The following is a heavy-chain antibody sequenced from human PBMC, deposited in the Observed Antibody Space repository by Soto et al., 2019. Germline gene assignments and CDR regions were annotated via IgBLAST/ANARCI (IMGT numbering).Heavy chain of an antibody. D-gene: IGHD2-2*01. CDR3: AREGCSSTSCYWRYYYGMDV. CDR1: GFTFSSYA. Sequence: QVQLVESGGGVVQPGRSLRLSCAASGFTFSSYAMHWVRQAPGKGLEWVAVISYDGSNKYYADSVKGRFTISRDNSKNTLYLQMNSLRAEDTAVYYCAREGCSSTSCYWRYYYGMDVWGQGTTVTVSS. CDR2: ISYDGSNK. V-gene: IGHV3-30-3*01. J-gene: IGHJ6*02.